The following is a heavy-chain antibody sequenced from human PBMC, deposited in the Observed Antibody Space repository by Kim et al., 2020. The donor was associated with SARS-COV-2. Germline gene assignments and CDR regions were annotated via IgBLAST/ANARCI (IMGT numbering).Heavy chain of an antibody. D-gene: IGHD2-15*01. Sequence: SVKVSCKASGGTFGTYTITWVRQAPGQGLEWMGGIIPIFGTPDYAQNFQGRVTISADESTSTAYMELSSLRAEDTAVYYCAKKEIVGPLDYWGQGTLVTVSS. J-gene: IGHJ4*02. CDR2: IIPIFGTP. CDR3: AKKEIVGPLDY. CDR1: GGTFGTYT. V-gene: IGHV1-69*13.